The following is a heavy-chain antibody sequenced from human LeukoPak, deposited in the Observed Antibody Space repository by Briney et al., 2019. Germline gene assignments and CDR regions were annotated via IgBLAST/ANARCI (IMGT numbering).Heavy chain of an antibody. D-gene: IGHD6-13*01. CDR3: ARVAAGIGFFQH. CDR2: IHHSGST. V-gene: IGHV4-38-2*01. Sequence: GSLRLSCAASRFTVRINYMSWVRQAPGKGLEWIGNIHHSGSTYYNPSLKSRVTTSVDTSKNQLSLKLSSVTAADTAVYYCARVAAGIGFFQHWGQGTLVTVSS. CDR1: RFTVRINY. J-gene: IGHJ1*01.